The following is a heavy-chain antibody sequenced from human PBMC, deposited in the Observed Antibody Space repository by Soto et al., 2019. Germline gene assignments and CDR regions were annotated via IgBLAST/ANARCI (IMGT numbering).Heavy chain of an antibody. D-gene: IGHD6-13*01. CDR2: ISGSGGST. CDR3: ASRDSSSWFSAEYFQH. V-gene: IGHV3-23*01. Sequence: LRLSCAASGFTFSSCAMSWVRQAPGKGLEWVSAISGSGGSTYYADSVKGRFTISRDNSKNTLYLQMNSLRAEDTAVYYCASRDSSSWFSAEYFQHWGQGTLVTVSS. CDR1: GFTFSSCA. J-gene: IGHJ1*01.